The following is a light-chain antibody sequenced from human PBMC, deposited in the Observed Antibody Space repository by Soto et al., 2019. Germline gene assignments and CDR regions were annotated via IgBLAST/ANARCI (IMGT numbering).Light chain of an antibody. CDR3: SSYTSTTTYVA. CDR2: EVS. CDR1: SSDIGGYNY. V-gene: IGLV2-14*01. Sequence: QPVLTQPASVSGSPGQSITISCTGTSSDIGGYNYVSWYQQYPGKAPKLMISEVSNRPSGVSNRFSGSKSGNTASLTISGLQADDEADYYCSSYTSTTTYVAFGGGTKLTVL. J-gene: IGLJ2*01.